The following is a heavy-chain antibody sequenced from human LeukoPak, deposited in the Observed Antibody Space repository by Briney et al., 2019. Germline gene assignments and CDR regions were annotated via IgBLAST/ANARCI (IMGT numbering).Heavy chain of an antibody. Sequence: GGSLRLSCTASGFTFRDYYVTWIRQAPGKGLEWVSYIRSTGSSTAYADSVKGRFAIPRDNAKNSLYLQMNSLRAEDTAVYYCAKIAYYYDSSGYYFFDYWGQGTLVTVSS. CDR1: GFTFRDYY. CDR3: AKIAYYYDSSGYYFFDY. D-gene: IGHD3-22*01. CDR2: IRSTGSST. V-gene: IGHV3-11*01. J-gene: IGHJ4*02.